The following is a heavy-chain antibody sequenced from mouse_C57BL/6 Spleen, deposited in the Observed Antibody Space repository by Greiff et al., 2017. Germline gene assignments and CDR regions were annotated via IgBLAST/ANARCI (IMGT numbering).Heavy chain of an antibody. V-gene: IGHV6-3*01. J-gene: IGHJ4*01. D-gene: IGHD1-1*01. Sequence: EVQLQQSGGGLVQPGGSMKLSCVASGFTFSNYWMNWVRQSPEKGLEWVAQIRLKSDNYATHYAESVKGRFTISRDDSKSSVYLQMNNLMAEDTGIYYCTITTVGGLYYAMDYWGQGTSVTVSS. CDR3: TITTVGGLYYAMDY. CDR2: IRLKSDNYAT. CDR1: GFTFSNYW.